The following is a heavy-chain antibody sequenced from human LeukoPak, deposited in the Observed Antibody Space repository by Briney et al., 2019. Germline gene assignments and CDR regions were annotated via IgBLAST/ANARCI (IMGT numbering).Heavy chain of an antibody. Sequence: ASVKVSCKASGYTFTSYDINWVRQATGQGLEWMGWMNPNSGNTGYAQKFQGRVTMTRNTSISTAYMELSSLRSEDTAVYYCARGRVVRWFGELHTFDPWGQGTLVTVSS. J-gene: IGHJ5*02. D-gene: IGHD3-10*01. CDR2: MNPNSGNT. CDR3: ARGRVVRWFGELHTFDP. CDR1: GYTFTSYD. V-gene: IGHV1-8*01.